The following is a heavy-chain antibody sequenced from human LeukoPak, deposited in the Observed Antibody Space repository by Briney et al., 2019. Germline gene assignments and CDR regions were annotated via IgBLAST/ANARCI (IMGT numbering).Heavy chain of an antibody. V-gene: IGHV1-18*01. CDR1: GYNFPSYG. J-gene: IGHJ4*02. Sequence: RASVKDSCMASGYNFPSYGINWVRQAPGQGLEWMVWIRPHTGETNSAQRFQDRVTMTTDTSTTTAYMELRSLRFDDTAVYYCARDRGGKGSAIFYWGQGSLVTVSS. D-gene: IGHD2-2*01. CDR3: ARDRGGKGSAIFY. CDR2: IRPHTGET.